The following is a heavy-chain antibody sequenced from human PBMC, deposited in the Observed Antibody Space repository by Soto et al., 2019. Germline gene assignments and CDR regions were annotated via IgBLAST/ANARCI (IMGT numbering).Heavy chain of an antibody. Sequence: PSETLSLTCTVSGGSVSSGSYYWSWIRQHPGKGLEWIGYIYYSGSTYYNPSLKSRVTISVDTSKNQFSLKLSSVTAADTAVYYCARDFSRDHCLGRCDLDYYYGMDVWGQGTTVTVSS. V-gene: IGHV4-31*03. D-gene: IGHD2-21*01. CDR3: ARDFSRDHCLGRCDLDYYYGMDV. J-gene: IGHJ6*02. CDR1: GGSVSSGSYY. CDR2: IYYSGST.